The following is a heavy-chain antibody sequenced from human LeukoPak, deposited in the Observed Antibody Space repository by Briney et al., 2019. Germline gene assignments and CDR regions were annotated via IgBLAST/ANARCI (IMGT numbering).Heavy chain of an antibody. CDR2: ISAYNGNT. CDR1: GYTFTSYG. Sequence: ASVKVSCKASGYTFTSYGISWVRQAPGQGLEWMGWISAYNGNTNYAQKLQGRVTMTTDTSTSTAYMELRSLRSDDTAVCYCARDSGSSWYENFDYWGQGTLVTVSS. D-gene: IGHD6-13*01. CDR3: ARDSGSSWYENFDY. J-gene: IGHJ4*02. V-gene: IGHV1-18*04.